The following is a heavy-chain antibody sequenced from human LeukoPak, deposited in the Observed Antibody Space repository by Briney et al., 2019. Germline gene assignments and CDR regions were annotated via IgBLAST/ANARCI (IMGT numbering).Heavy chain of an antibody. D-gene: IGHD3-9*01. CDR3: ARSFARDSDILTGYYIGDY. V-gene: IGHV1-18*01. CDR2: VSDYDGNT. CDR1: GYTFTNSG. J-gene: IGHJ4*02. Sequence: ASVKVSCKASGYTFTNSGISWVRQAPGQGLEWMGWVSDYDGNTNYAQKLQGRLTMTTDRSTSTAYMELRSLRSDDTAMYYCARSFARDSDILTGYYIGDYWGQGTLVTVSS.